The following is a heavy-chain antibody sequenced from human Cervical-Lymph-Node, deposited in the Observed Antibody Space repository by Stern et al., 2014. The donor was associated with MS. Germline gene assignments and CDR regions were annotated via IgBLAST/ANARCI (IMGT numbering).Heavy chain of an antibody. CDR1: GGTFSSYA. V-gene: IGHV1-69*01. CDR3: AKGPNRAVAGAVGAFDP. J-gene: IGHJ5*02. CDR2: IIPIFGTA. Sequence: VQLVESGAEVKKPGSSVKVSCKASGGTFSSYAISWVRQAPGQGLEWMGGIIPIFGTANYAQKFQGRVTITADESTSTAYMELSGLRTEDTDVYYGAKGPNRAVAGAVGAFDPWGQGTLVTVSS. D-gene: IGHD6-19*01.